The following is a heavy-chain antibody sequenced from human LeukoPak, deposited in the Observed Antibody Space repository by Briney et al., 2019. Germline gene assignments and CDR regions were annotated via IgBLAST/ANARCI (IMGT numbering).Heavy chain of an antibody. D-gene: IGHD2-15*01. CDR1: GFTFSSYS. CDR3: ARDFRRSGGSCLGT. V-gene: IGHV3-21*01. Sequence: PGGSLRLSCAASGFTFSSYSMNWVRQAPGKGLEWVSSISSSSSYIYYADSVKGRFTISRDNAKNSLYLQMNSLRAEDTAVYYCARDFRRSGGSCLGTWGQGTLVTVSS. CDR2: ISSSSSYI. J-gene: IGHJ5*02.